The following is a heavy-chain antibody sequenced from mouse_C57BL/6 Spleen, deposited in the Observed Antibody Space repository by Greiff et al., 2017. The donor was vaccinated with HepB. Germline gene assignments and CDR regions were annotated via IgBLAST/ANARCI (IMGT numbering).Heavy chain of an antibody. V-gene: IGHV1-54*01. J-gene: IGHJ2*01. CDR2: INPGSGGT. CDR1: GYAFTNYL. Sequence: VKLQESGAELVRPGTSVKVSCKASGYAFTNYLIEWVKQRPGQGLEWIGVINPGSGGTNYNEKFKGKATLTADKSSSTAYMQLSSLTSEDSAVYFCARSGYYGSSFDYWGQGTTLTVSS. CDR3: ARSGYYGSSFDY. D-gene: IGHD1-1*01.